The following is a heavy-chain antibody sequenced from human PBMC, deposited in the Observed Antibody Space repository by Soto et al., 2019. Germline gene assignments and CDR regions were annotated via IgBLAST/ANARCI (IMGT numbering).Heavy chain of an antibody. CDR2: IIPIFGTA. V-gene: IGHV1-69*01. J-gene: IGHJ6*02. CDR3: ARDQDTAMDHYYYYGMDV. Sequence: QVQLVQSGAEVKKPGSSVKVSCKASGGTFSSYAISWVRQAPGQGLEWMGGIIPIFGTANYAQKFQGRVTITADESTSTAYMELSSLRSEDTAVYYCARDQDTAMDHYYYYGMDVWGQGTTVTVSS. D-gene: IGHD5-18*01. CDR1: GGTFSSYA.